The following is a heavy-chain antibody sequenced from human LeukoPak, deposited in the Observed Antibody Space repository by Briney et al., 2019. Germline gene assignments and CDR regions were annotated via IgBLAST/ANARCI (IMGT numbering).Heavy chain of an antibody. CDR3: ARDHRASGMDV. V-gene: IGHV4-31*03. Sequence: ASGTLSLTCTVSGGSISSGGYYWSWIRQHPGKGLEWIGYIYYSGSTYYNPSLKSRVTISVDTSKNQFSLKLSSVTAADTAVYYCARDHRASGMDVWGQGTTVTVSS. CDR2: IYYSGST. D-gene: IGHD3-10*01. CDR1: GGSISSGGYY. J-gene: IGHJ6*02.